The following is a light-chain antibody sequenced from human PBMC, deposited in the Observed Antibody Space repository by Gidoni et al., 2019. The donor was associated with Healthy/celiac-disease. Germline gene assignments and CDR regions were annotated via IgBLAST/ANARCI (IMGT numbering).Light chain of an antibody. J-gene: IGKJ1*01. Sequence: DIQMTQSPSTLSASVGDRVTITCRASQSISSWLAWYQQKPGKAPKLLIYKASSLESGVPSRVSGSGSGTEFTLTISSLQPDDFATYYCQQYNSYWTFGQXTKVEIK. CDR1: QSISSW. CDR3: QQYNSYWT. V-gene: IGKV1-5*03. CDR2: KAS.